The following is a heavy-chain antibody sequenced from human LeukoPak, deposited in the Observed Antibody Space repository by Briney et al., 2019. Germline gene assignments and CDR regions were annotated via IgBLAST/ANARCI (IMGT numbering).Heavy chain of an antibody. CDR1: GYTFTSYY. J-gene: IGHJ3*02. CDR2: INPSGGST. Sequence: ASVKVSCKASGYTFTSYYMHWVRQAPGQGLEWMGIINPSGGSTSYAQKFQGRVTMTRDMSTSTVYMELSSLRSEDTAVYYCARDCSGGSCSDAFGTWGQGTMVTVSS. V-gene: IGHV1-46*01. D-gene: IGHD2-15*01. CDR3: ARDCSGGSCSDAFGT.